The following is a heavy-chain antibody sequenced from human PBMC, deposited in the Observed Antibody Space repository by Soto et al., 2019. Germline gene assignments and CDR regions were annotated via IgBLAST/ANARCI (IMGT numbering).Heavy chain of an antibody. Sequence: RASVKVSCKASGYTFTNHAIHWVRQAPGQRLEWMGWINAGSANTKYSQKFQDRVTITTDTSASTAYMELSSLRSEDTAVYYCARGLRDILTGHYMAFDYGGQGTLVTVSS. V-gene: IGHV1-3*01. CDR1: GYTFTNHA. CDR3: ARGLRDILTGHYMAFDY. CDR2: INAGSANT. D-gene: IGHD3-9*01. J-gene: IGHJ4*02.